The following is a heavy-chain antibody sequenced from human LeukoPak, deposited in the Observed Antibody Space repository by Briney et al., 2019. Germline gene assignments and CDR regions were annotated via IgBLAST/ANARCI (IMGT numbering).Heavy chain of an antibody. J-gene: IGHJ4*02. CDR2: ISSSSTHT. CDR1: GFTFSDYY. D-gene: IGHD5-18*01. Sequence: GGSLRLSCAASGFTFSDYYMSWIRQAPGKGLEWISYISSSSTHTNYADSVKGRSTISRDNAKNSVYLQMSSLRAEDTAVYYCARGGYSFASHYWGQGTLVTVSS. V-gene: IGHV3-11*05. CDR3: ARGGYSFASHY.